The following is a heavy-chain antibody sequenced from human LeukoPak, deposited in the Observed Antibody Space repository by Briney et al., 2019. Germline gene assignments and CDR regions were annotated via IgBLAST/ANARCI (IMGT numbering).Heavy chain of an antibody. CDR2: IHYSGST. Sequence: TSETLSLTCTVSGGSISSYYWSWIRQPPGKGLEWIGYIHYSGSTNYNPSLKSRVTISVDTSKNQFSLKLSSVTAADTAVYYCARTSYGDYGATNWFDPWGQGTLVTVSS. V-gene: IGHV4-59*01. J-gene: IGHJ5*02. CDR3: ARTSYGDYGATNWFDP. CDR1: GGSISSYY. D-gene: IGHD4-17*01.